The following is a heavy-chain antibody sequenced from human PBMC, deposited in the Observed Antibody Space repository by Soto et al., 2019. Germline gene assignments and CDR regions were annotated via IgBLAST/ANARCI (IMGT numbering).Heavy chain of an antibody. V-gene: IGHV3-53*01. J-gene: IGHJ6*02. CDR1: GFTVSSNY. Sequence: EVQLVESGGGLIQPGGSLRLSCAASGFTVSSNYMSWVRQAPGKGLEWVSVIYSGGSTYYADSVKGRFTISRDNSKNTLYLQMNSLKAEDTAVYYCARGIQLMGYYYYGMDVWGQGTTVTVSS. CDR2: IYSGGST. D-gene: IGHD5-18*01. CDR3: ARGIQLMGYYYYGMDV.